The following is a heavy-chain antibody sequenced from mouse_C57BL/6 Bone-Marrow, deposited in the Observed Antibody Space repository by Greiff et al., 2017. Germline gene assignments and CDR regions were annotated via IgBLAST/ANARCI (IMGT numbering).Heavy chain of an antibody. CDR3: ARPVVDWFAY. V-gene: IGHV1-81*01. CDR2: IYPRSGNT. J-gene: IGHJ3*01. Sequence: VQLQQSGAELARPGASVKLSCKASGYTFTSYGISWVKQRTGQGLEWIGEIYPRSGNTYYNEKFKGKATLTADKSSSTAYMEFRSLTSEDSAVYFCARPVVDWFAYWGQGTLVTVSA. D-gene: IGHD1-1*01. CDR1: GYTFTSYG.